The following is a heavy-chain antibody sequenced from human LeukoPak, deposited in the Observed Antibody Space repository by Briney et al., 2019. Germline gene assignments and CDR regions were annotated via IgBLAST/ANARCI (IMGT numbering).Heavy chain of an antibody. J-gene: IGHJ4*02. CDR1: GFTFRDYY. D-gene: IGHD5-18*01. V-gene: IGHV3-11*01. Sequence: GGSLRLSCTASGFTFRDYYMSWIRQAPGKGLEWVSYISSSGSTIYYADSVKGRFTISRDNAKNSLYLQMNSLRAEDTAVYYCAREDTAMVTCDYWGQGTLVTVSS. CDR2: ISSSGSTI. CDR3: AREDTAMVTCDY.